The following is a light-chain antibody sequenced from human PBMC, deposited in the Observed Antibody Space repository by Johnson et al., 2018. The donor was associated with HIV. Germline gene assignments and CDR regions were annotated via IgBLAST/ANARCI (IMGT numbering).Light chain of an antibody. J-gene: IGLJ1*01. Sequence: QSVLTQPPSVSAAPGQKVTISCSGSSSNIGNNYVSWYQQFPGTAPKLLIYDNDKRPSGIPDRFSGSKSGTSATLGISGLQTGDEADYYCGTWDSSLSTTKYVVGAGTKVTVL. CDR1: SSNIGNNY. CDR3: GTWDSSLSTTKYV. CDR2: DND. V-gene: IGLV1-51*01.